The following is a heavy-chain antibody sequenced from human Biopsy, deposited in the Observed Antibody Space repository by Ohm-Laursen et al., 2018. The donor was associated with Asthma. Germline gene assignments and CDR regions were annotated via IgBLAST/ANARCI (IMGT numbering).Heavy chain of an antibody. CDR3: ARGQGRGIQLWSLDP. V-gene: IGHV4-59*01. Sequence: GTLSLTCTVSGGSISSDYWRWLRQSPGKGLKWIGYIHNSGNTNYNPSLKSRVTISLDTSKNHFSLRLSFVTAADTAVYFCARGQGRGIQLWSLDPWGQGILVTVSS. CDR1: GGSISSDY. CDR2: IHNSGNT. J-gene: IGHJ5*02. D-gene: IGHD5-18*01.